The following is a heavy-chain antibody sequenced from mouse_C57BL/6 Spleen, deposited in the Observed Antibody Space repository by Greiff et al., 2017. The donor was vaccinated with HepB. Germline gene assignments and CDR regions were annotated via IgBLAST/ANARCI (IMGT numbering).Heavy chain of an antibody. CDR2: IHPNSGST. J-gene: IGHJ3*01. Sequence: QVQLQQSGAELVKPGASVKLSCKASGYTFTSYWMHWVKQRPGQGLEWIGMIHPNSGSTNYNEKFKSKATLTVDKSSSTAYMQLSSLTSEDSAVYYCARYGSTGGSWFAYWGQGTLVTVSA. CDR3: ARYGSTGGSWFAY. D-gene: IGHD5-1*01. V-gene: IGHV1-64*01. CDR1: GYTFTSYW.